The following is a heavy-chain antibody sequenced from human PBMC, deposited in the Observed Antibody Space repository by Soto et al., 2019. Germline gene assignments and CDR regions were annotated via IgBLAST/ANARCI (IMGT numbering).Heavy chain of an antibody. CDR2: IYNNGGS. Sequence: QVLLQESGPGLVKPSQTLSLTCTVSGASVTSGDYYWSCIRQPPGKGLEWIGYIYNNGGSYYNPSLKGRLTISIDTSKNHFSLKLKSVTVADTAIYYCVGTGTTDDYWGRGTLVTVSS. V-gene: IGHV4-30-4*01. D-gene: IGHD4-17*01. J-gene: IGHJ4*02. CDR3: VGTGTTDDY. CDR1: GASVTSGDYY.